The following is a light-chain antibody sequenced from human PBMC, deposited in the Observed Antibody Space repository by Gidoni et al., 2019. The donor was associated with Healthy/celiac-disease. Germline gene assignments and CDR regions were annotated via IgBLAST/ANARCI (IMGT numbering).Light chain of an antibody. V-gene: IGKV3D-11*01. J-gene: IGKJ4*01. CDR3: QQRSNWLT. CDR1: QGVSSY. CDR2: AAS. Sequence: EIVLTQSPATLSLSPGERATLSCRASQGVSSYLAWYQQKPGQAPRLLIYAASNRATGIPARFSGSVPGTDFTLTISSLEPEDFAVYYCQQRSNWLTFGGGTKVEIK.